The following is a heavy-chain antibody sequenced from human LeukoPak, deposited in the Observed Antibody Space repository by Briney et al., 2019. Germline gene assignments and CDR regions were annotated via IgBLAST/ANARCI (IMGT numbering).Heavy chain of an antibody. CDR2: IDQDGYEK. CDR1: GFSFSDFW. V-gene: IGHV3-7*01. CDR3: ARDGHGYSTY. J-gene: IGHJ4*02. Sequence: PGGSLRLSCAASGFSFSDFWMSWVRQAQGKRVKWVANIDQDGYEKYYVDSVKGRFTISRDNAKNSLYLQMNSLRAEDTAVYYCARDGHGYSTYWGQGTLVTVSS. D-gene: IGHD1-26*01.